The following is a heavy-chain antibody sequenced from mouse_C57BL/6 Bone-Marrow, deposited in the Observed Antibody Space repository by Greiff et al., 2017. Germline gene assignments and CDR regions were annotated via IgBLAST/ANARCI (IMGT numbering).Heavy chain of an antibody. D-gene: IGHD4-1*01. Sequence: VQLQQSGAELVRPGASVKLSCTASGFNIKDDYMHWVKQRPEQGLEWIGRIDPENGDTEYASKFQGKATITADTSSNTAYLQLSSLTSEDTAVYYCTLGPNFDYWGQGTTLTVSS. J-gene: IGHJ2*01. V-gene: IGHV14-4*01. CDR2: IDPENGDT. CDR3: TLGPNFDY. CDR1: GFNIKDDY.